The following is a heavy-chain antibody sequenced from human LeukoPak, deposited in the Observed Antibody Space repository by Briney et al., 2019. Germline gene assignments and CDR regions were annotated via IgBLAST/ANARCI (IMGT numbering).Heavy chain of an antibody. V-gene: IGHV4-4*07. CDR2: IYTSGST. J-gene: IGHJ5*02. CDR1: GGSISSYY. Sequence: SETLSLTCTVSGGSISSYYWSWIRQPAGKGLEWIGRIYTSGSTNYNPSLKSRVTMSVDTSKNQFSLKLSSVTAADTAVYYCARSPQGTATTANWLDPWGQGTLVTVSS. D-gene: IGHD4-17*01. CDR3: ARSPQGTATTANWLDP.